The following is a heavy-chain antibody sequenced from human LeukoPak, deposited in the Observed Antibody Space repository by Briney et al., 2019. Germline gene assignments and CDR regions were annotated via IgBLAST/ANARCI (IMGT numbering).Heavy chain of an antibody. CDR3: ARVSHIYDILTGYEMYYFDY. CDR1: GFTFNRRG. V-gene: IGHV3-33*05. CDR2: ISYDGSNK. D-gene: IGHD3-9*01. Sequence: GGSLRLSCAASGFTFNRRGMHWVRQAPGKGLEWVAVISYDGSNKYYADSVKGRFTISRDNSKNTLYLQMNSLRAEDTAVYYCARVSHIYDILTGYEMYYFDYWGQGTLVTVSS. J-gene: IGHJ4*02.